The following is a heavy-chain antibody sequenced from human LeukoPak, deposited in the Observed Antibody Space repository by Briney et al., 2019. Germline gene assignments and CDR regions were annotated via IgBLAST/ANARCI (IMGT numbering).Heavy chain of an antibody. Sequence: GGSLRLSCAASGFTFSNAWMNWVRQAPGKGLEWVGRIKSKTDGGTTDYAAPAKGRFTISRDDSKNTLYLQMNSLKTEDTAVYYCTTYYYDSSGYDYWGQGTLVTVSS. CDR3: TTYYYDSSGYDY. V-gene: IGHV3-15*07. CDR1: GFTFSNAW. D-gene: IGHD3-22*01. J-gene: IGHJ4*02. CDR2: IKSKTDGGTT.